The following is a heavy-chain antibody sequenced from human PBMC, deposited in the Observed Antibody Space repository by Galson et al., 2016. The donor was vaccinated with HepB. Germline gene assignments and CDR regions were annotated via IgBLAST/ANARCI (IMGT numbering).Heavy chain of an antibody. CDR1: GFPFSSYA. Sequence: SLRLSCAASGFPFSSYAMSWVRQAPGKGLEWLSAIDGVGYGSATYYTDSVKGRFTISRDISKNTLSLQMSSLRAEDTAVYYCAKQIERGTMDHWGQGALVIVSS. CDR3: AKQIERGTMDH. V-gene: IGHV3-23*01. D-gene: IGHD1-14*01. J-gene: IGHJ4*02. CDR2: IDGVGYGSAT.